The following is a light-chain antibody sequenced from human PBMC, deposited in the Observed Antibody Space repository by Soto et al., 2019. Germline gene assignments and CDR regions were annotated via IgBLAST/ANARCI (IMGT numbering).Light chain of an antibody. CDR2: GAS. V-gene: IGKV3-20*01. J-gene: IGKJ1*01. CDR1: QSVSNSY. CDR3: QHYGSSLWT. Sequence: EIVLTQSPGTLSLSPGERATLSCRASQSVSNSYLAWYQQKPGQAPRLLIYGASIRATGIPDKFSGSESGTDFTLTISRLQPEYFAVYYCQHYGSSLWTFGQGTKVEIK.